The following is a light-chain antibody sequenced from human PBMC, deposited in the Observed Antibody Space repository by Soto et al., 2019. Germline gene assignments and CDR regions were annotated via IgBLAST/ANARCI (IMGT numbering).Light chain of an antibody. J-gene: IGKJ5*01. Sequence: EIVMTQSPATLSVSPGQRDTLYCRASQSVSSILAWYQQKPGLAPRLIIYGASTRATGIPARFSGSGSGTGFPLTIRSLQFAEFAVYYGQQYNNWPPNAFGQVTRLVI. CDR2: GAS. V-gene: IGKV3-15*01. CDR1: QSVSSI. CDR3: QQYNNWPPNA.